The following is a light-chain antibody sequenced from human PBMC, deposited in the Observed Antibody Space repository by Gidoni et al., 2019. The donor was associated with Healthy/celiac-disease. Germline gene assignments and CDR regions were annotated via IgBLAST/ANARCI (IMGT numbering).Light chain of an antibody. J-gene: IGKJ1*01. CDR3: QKSDSTPT. CDR2: AAS. CDR1: QSISSY. V-gene: IGKV1-39*01. Sequence: DLQMTQYPSSLSASVGDRVTITCRSSQSISSYLNWYQQKPGRAPKLLIYAASSLHSGVPSRFSGSGSGTDFTLTISRLQPEDFATYYWQKSDSTPTFGQGTKVEIK.